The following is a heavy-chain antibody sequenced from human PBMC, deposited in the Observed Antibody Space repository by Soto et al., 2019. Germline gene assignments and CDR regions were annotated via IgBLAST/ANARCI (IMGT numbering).Heavy chain of an antibody. CDR3: AKGPSSGWRQVYFDY. V-gene: IGHV3-23*01. J-gene: IGHJ4*02. CDR2: ISGSGGST. Sequence: PGGSLSLSCAASGFTFSSYAMSWVRQAPGKGLEWVSAISGSGGSTYYADSVKGRFTISRDNSKNTLYLQMNSLRAEDTAVYYCAKGPSSGWRQVYFDYWGQGTLVTVSS. D-gene: IGHD6-19*01. CDR1: GFTFSSYA.